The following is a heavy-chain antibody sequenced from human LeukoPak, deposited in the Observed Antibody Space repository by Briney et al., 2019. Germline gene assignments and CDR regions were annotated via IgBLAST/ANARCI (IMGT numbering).Heavy chain of an antibody. J-gene: IGHJ4*02. CDR2: IYYSGST. CDR3: ARGWFGELYFDY. V-gene: IGHV4-59*01. Sequence: MTSETLSLTCTVSGGSISSYYWSWIRQPPGKGLEWIGYIYYSGSTNYNPSLKSRVTISVDTSKNQFSLKLSSVTAADTAVYYCARGWFGELYFDYWGQGTLVTVSS. CDR1: GGSISSYY. D-gene: IGHD3-10*01.